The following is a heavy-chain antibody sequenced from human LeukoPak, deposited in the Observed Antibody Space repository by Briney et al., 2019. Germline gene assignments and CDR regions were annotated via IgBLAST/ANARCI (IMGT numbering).Heavy chain of an antibody. CDR2: INHSGST. CDR3: ARHSSRYYGSGSYSLNFDY. J-gene: IGHJ4*02. CDR1: GGSFSGYY. V-gene: IGHV4-34*01. D-gene: IGHD3-10*01. Sequence: SETLSLTCAVYGGSFSGYYWSWIRQPPGKGLEWIGEINHSGSTNYNPSLKSRVTISVDTSKNQFSLKLSSVTAADTAVYYCARHSSRYYGSGSYSLNFDYWGQGTLVTVSS.